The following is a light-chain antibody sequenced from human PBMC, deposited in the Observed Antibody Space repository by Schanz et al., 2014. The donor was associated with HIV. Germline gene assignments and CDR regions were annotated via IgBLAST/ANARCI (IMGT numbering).Light chain of an antibody. CDR1: RSISND. CDR3: QQRAAWPLT. V-gene: IGKV3-11*01. J-gene: IGKJ4*01. Sequence: EIVLTQSPATLSLSPGERATLSCRASRSISNDLAWYQQKPGQAPRLLIYGASNRATGIPARFSGSGSGTDFTLTISSLEPEDFAVYYCQQRAAWPLTFGGGTKV. CDR2: GAS.